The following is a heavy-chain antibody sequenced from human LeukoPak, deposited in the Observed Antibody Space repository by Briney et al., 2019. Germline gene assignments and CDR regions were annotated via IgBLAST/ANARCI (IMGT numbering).Heavy chain of an antibody. V-gene: IGHV4-4*02. Sequence: SGTLSLTCAVSGGSISSSNWWSWVRQPPGKGLEWIGEIYHSGSTNYNPSLKSRVTISVDKSKNQFSLKLSSVTAADTAVYYCARDHRIAAAGTYYYYYGMDVWGQGTTVTVSS. D-gene: IGHD6-13*01. J-gene: IGHJ6*02. CDR1: GGSISSSNW. CDR3: ARDHRIAAAGTYYYYYGMDV. CDR2: IYHSGST.